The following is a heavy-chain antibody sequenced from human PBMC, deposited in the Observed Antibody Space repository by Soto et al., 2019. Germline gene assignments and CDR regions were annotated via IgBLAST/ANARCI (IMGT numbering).Heavy chain of an antibody. CDR2: IIPIFGTA. D-gene: IGHD3-10*01. J-gene: IGHJ4*02. V-gene: IGHV1-69*01. Sequence: QVQLVQSGAEVKKPGSSVKVPCKASGGTFSSYAISWVRQAPGQGLEWMGGIIPIFGTANYAQKFQGRVTITADESTSTAYMELSSLRSEDTAVYYCASGTRGAMGINFDYWGQGTLVTVSS. CDR3: ASGTRGAMGINFDY. CDR1: GGTFSSYA.